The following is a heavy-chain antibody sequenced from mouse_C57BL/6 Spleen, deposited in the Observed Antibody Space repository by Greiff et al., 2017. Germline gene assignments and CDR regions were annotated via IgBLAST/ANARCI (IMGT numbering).Heavy chain of an antibody. J-gene: IGHJ3*01. Sequence: QQSCKASGYTFTSYWMHWVKQRPGQGLEWIGEIDPSDSYTNYNQKFKGKSTLTVDKSSSTAYMQLSSLTSEDSAVYYCARWGVYYGNYFAYWGQGTLVTVSA. D-gene: IGHD2-1*01. V-gene: IGHV1-69*01. CDR2: IDPSDSYT. CDR3: ARWGVYYGNYFAY. CDR1: GYTFTSYW.